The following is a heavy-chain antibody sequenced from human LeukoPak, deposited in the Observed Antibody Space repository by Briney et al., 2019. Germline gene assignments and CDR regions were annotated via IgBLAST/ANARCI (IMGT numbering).Heavy chain of an antibody. CDR2: LNENGMKT. J-gene: IGHJ3*02. V-gene: IGHV3-23*01. Sequence: GGSLRLSCEASGFTFSSYEMSWVRQAPGKGLEWVSGLNENGMKTDYADSVKGRFIISRDNSRNTLYLQMSSLKVEDTAVYYCAKLPTEYGVADSFDMWGQGTTVTVSS. CDR1: GFTFSSYE. CDR3: AKLPTEYGVADSFDM. D-gene: IGHD3-3*01.